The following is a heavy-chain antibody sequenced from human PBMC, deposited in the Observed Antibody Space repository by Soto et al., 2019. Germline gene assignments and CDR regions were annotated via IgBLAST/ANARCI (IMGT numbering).Heavy chain of an antibody. CDR2: IFSTGST. J-gene: IGHJ5*02. V-gene: IGHV4-4*07. D-gene: IGHD4-17*01. CDR3: AKAWAPTVNWFDP. CDR1: GGSISGYY. Sequence: QVQLQESGPGLVKPSETLSLTCTVSGGSISGYYWSWIRQPAGQGLEWIGRIFSTGSTNFNPSLKSRVTMSVDTSKNQFSLRLSSVTAADTAVYFCAKAWAPTVNWFDPWGQGTLVTVSS.